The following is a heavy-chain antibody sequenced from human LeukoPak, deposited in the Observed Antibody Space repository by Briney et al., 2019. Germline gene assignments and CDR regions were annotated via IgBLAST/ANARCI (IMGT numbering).Heavy chain of an antibody. CDR2: VYYSGGT. V-gene: IGHV4-39*02. CDR1: GGSIRSFY. Sequence: SETLSLTCTVSGGSIRSFYWGWVRQPPGKGLEWIGSVYYSGGTYYNPSLESRLTISVDTSNNRFSLKLKSVTAADTAVFYCARVTTGSTTLDSWGQGILVTVSS. D-gene: IGHD1-1*01. CDR3: ARVTTGSTTLDS. J-gene: IGHJ5*01.